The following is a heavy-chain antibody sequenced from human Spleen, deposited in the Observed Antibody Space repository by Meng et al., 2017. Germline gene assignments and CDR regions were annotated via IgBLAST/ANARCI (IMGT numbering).Heavy chain of an antibody. V-gene: IGHV1-3*04. CDR3: ARIHHGGYVDY. J-gene: IGHJ4*02. Sequence: ASVKVSCKASGYTFITYAMHWVRQAPGQRLEWMGWINTGNGNTIYSQKFQGRVTFTRDTSASTAYMELSSLKSEDTAVYFCARIHHGGYVDYWGQGTLVTVSS. CDR2: INTGNGNT. D-gene: IGHD4-23*01. CDR1: GYTFITYA.